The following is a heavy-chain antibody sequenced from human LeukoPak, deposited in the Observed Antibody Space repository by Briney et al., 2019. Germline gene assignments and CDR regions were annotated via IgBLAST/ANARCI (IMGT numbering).Heavy chain of an antibody. V-gene: IGHV3-48*01. CDR1: LCTLRYFR. Sequence: VGFLRLSCLGTLCTLRYFRMNELGQGPGKGLEWISYMGTTGSISYSDSVKGRFTVSRDNDKNSLYLKMNSLTVENTAVYYCARDPDRGGIDHWGQGTLVTVSS. D-gene: IGHD3-10*01. J-gene: IGHJ5*02. CDR3: ARDPDRGGIDH. CDR2: MGTTGSI.